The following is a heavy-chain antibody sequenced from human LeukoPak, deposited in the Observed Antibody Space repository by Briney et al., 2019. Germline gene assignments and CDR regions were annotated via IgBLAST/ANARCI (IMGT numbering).Heavy chain of an antibody. Sequence: GASVKVSCKASGYTFTGYYMHWVRQAPGQGLEWMGWINPNSGGTNYAQKFQGRVTMTRDTSISTAYMELSRLRSDDTAVYYCARGPGRRVGATGRNAFDIWGQGTMVTVSS. CDR2: INPNSGGT. CDR3: ARGPGRRVGATGRNAFDI. CDR1: GYTFTGYY. D-gene: IGHD1-26*01. V-gene: IGHV1-2*02. J-gene: IGHJ3*02.